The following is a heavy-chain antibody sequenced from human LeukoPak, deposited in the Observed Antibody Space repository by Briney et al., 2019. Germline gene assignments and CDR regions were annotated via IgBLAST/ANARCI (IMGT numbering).Heavy chain of an antibody. CDR1: GFTFSSYW. CDR3: ARARRVGASKGYYFDY. V-gene: IGHV3-7*01. CDR2: IKQDGSEK. Sequence: GGSLRLSCAASGFTFSSYWMSWVRQAPGKGLEWVANIKQDGSEKYYVDSVKGRFTISRDNAKSSLYLQMNSLRAEDTAVYYCARARRVGASKGYYFDYWGQGTLVTVSS. D-gene: IGHD1-26*01. J-gene: IGHJ4*02.